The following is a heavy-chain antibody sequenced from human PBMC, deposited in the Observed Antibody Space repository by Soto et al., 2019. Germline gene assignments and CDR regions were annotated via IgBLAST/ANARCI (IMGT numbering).Heavy chain of an antibody. CDR2: IYPGDSDA. J-gene: IGHJ4*02. CDR1: GYSFTSYW. CDR3: ARRSAYGDYFDS. V-gene: IGHV5-51*01. Sequence: PGESLKVSCKGSGYSFTSYWIGWVRQMPGKGLEWMGIIYPGDSDARYSPSFQGQVTISADKSISTAYLQWSSPQASDTAMYYCARRSAYGDYFDSCGQGPLVTVSS. D-gene: IGHD4-17*01.